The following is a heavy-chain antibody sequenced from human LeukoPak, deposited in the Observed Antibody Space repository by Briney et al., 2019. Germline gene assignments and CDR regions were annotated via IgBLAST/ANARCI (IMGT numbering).Heavy chain of an antibody. J-gene: IGHJ4*02. CDR3: ARQGRSRSSSGSVGYFDY. CDR1: GYSFTTYW. CDR2: IYPGDSDT. V-gene: IGHV5-51*01. Sequence: GESLKISCKGSGYSFTTYWIGWVRQMPGKGLEWMGIIYPGDSDTRYSPSFQGQVTISADKSITTAYLQWSSLKASDTAMYYCARQGRSRSSSGSVGYFDYWGQGTLVTVSS. D-gene: IGHD6-6*01.